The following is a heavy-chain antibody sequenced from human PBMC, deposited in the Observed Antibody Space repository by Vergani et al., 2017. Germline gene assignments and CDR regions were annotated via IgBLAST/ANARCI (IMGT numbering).Heavy chain of an antibody. V-gene: IGHV3-66*02. CDR3: AMIAVAAPLDY. Sequence: VQLVESGGGLVQPGGSLRLSCAASGFTVSSNYMSWVRQAPGKGLEWVSVIYSGGSTYYADSVKGRFTISRDNSKNTLYLQMNSLRAEDTAVYYCAMIAVAAPLDYWGQGTLVTVSS. CDR1: GFTVSSNY. CDR2: IYSGGST. J-gene: IGHJ4*02. D-gene: IGHD6-19*01.